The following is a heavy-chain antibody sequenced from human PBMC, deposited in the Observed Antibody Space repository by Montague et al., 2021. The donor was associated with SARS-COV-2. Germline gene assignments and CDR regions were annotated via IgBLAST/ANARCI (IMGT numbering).Heavy chain of an antibody. CDR2: IYHTGST. J-gene: IGHJ3*02. D-gene: IGHD2-15*01. Sequence: SETLSLTCAVSGASISSSHWWSWFRQPPGKGLEWMGEIYHTGSTNYNPSLKSRVTISVDKSQNQFSLELSSVTAADTAVYFCTRAPIVVSGKNALDIWGQGTMVTVSS. CDR3: TRAPIVVSGKNALDI. V-gene: IGHV4-4*02. CDR1: GASISSSHW.